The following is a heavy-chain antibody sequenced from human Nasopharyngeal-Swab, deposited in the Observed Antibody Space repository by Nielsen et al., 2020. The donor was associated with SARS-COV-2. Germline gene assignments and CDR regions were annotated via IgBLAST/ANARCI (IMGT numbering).Heavy chain of an antibody. D-gene: IGHD2/OR15-2a*01. J-gene: IGHJ4*02. CDR1: GFNFYAFA. V-gene: IGHV3-9*01. CDR3: AREGKYIGEYYPLDY. Sequence: SLKISCATSGFNFYAFAMHWVRQAPGKGLEWVSGINWSGDDRGYGDSVKGRFTISRDDSKNTLYLEMSRLRAEDTAVYYCAREGKYIGEYYPLDYWGQGTLVTVSS. CDR2: INWSGDDR.